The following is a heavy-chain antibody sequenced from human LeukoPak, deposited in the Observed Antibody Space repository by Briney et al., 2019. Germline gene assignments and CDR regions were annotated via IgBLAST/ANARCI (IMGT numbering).Heavy chain of an antibody. D-gene: IGHD6-13*01. Sequence: SEKVSCKASGFPLSSSAVQWVRQAGGQRLEWIGWIVVGSNNTNYAQKFQERVTITRDMSTSTAYMELSSLRSEDTAVYYCAAPYSTRWFDLWGRGTLVTVSS. CDR1: GFPLSSSA. J-gene: IGHJ5*02. V-gene: IGHV1-58*01. CDR3: AAPYSTRWFDL. CDR2: IVVGSNNT.